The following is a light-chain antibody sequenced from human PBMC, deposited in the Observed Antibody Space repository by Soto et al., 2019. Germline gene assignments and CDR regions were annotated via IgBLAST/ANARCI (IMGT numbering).Light chain of an antibody. Sequence: QSVLTQPPSASGTPGQRVTISCSGSSSNIGSNTVNWYQQLPGTAPKLLIYSNNQRPSGVPDRFSGSKSGTSASLAISGLQSEDEADYYCAEWDDSLNGPDYVFGTGTKLTVL. CDR2: SNN. CDR1: SSNIGSNT. V-gene: IGLV1-44*01. J-gene: IGLJ1*01. CDR3: AEWDDSLNGPDYV.